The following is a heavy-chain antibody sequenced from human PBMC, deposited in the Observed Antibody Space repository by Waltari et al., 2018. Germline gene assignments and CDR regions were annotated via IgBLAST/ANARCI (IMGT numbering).Heavy chain of an antibody. Sequence: QVQLVESGGGVVQPGRSLRLSCAASGFTFSSYAMPWVRRAPGKGREWVAVISYDGSNKYYADSVKGRFTISRDNSKNTLYLQMNSLRAEDTAVYYCARDSDRFGDPYYFDYWGQGTLVTVSS. V-gene: IGHV3-30*04. CDR1: GFTFSSYA. J-gene: IGHJ4*02. D-gene: IGHD3-10*01. CDR2: ISYDGSNK. CDR3: ARDSDRFGDPYYFDY.